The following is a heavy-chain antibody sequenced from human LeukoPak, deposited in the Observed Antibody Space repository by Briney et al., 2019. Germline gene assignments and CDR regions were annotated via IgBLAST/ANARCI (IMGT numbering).Heavy chain of an antibody. CDR1: GFSFSDSW. CDR3: TRSLDY. CDR2: IKPDGSEI. J-gene: IGHJ4*02. D-gene: IGHD6-19*01. V-gene: IGHV3-7*02. Sequence: PGGSLRLSCAASGFSFSDSWMDWVRQAPGKGLEWVANIKPDGSEIYYVDAVKGRFTISGDNAKNSLYLQMNSLRADDTAVYYCTRSLDYWGQGTLVTVSS.